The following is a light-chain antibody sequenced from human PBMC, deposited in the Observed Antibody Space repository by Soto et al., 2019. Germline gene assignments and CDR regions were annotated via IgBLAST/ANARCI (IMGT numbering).Light chain of an antibody. Sequence: DFQMPQSPSSVSSSVGDRVPITCRASKGISSWLAWYQQKPGKAPKLLIYAASSLQSGDPSRFSGSGSGTDFTVTISSLHLEEFDAYYCHQANSFPLTFGGGTKVEIK. J-gene: IGKJ4*02. V-gene: IGKV1-12*01. CDR1: KGISSW. CDR2: AAS. CDR3: HQANSFPLT.